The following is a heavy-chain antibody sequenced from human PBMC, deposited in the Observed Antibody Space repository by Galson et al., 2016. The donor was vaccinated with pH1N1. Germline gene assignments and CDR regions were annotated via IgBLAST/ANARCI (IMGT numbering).Heavy chain of an antibody. CDR1: GFTFSSYG. D-gene: IGHD3/OR15-3a*01. Sequence: SLRLSCAASGFTFSSYGLHWVRQAPGKGLGRVAVIWYDGSLKYYADSVKGRFTISRDNSKNTLYLQMNSLRAEDTAVYYGARDPGLDWYFDLWGRGTLVTVSS. CDR3: ARDPGLDWYFDL. V-gene: IGHV3-33*01. CDR2: IWYDGSLK. J-gene: IGHJ2*01.